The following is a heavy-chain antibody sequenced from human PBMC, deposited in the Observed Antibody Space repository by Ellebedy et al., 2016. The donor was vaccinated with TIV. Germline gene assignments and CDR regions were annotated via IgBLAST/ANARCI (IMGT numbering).Heavy chain of an antibody. D-gene: IGHD3-22*01. Sequence: GESLKISCAASGFTFSSYAMSWVRQAPGKGLEWVSAISGSGGSTYYADSVKGRFTISRDNSKNTLYLQMNSLRAEDTAVYYCAKDQIVVVITPSTFDYWGQGTLVTVSS. V-gene: IGHV3-23*01. CDR3: AKDQIVVVITPSTFDY. CDR1: GFTFSSYA. CDR2: ISGSGGST. J-gene: IGHJ4*02.